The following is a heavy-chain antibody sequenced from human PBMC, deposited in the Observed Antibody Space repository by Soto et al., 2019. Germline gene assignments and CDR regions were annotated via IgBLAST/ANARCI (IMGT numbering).Heavy chain of an antibody. Sequence: EVQLLESGGGLVQPGGSLRLSCAASGFTFSSYAMSWVRQAPGKGLEWVSAISGSGGSTYYADSVKGRFTISRDNSQNTLYLQMTSLRAEDTAVYYCAKDCSSTSCTSGAFDIWGQGTMVTVSS. CDR3: AKDCSSTSCTSGAFDI. D-gene: IGHD2-2*01. J-gene: IGHJ3*02. CDR2: ISGSGGST. V-gene: IGHV3-23*01. CDR1: GFTFSSYA.